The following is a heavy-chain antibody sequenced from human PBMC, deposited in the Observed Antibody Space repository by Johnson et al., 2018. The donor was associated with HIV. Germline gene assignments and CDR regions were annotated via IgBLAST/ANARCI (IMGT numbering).Heavy chain of an antibody. CDR3: ARDYSSSGAFDI. CDR1: GFTFDDYA. CDR2: ISWNSGSI. J-gene: IGHJ3*02. V-gene: IGHV3-9*01. D-gene: IGHD6-6*01. Sequence: VQLVESGGGLVQPGRSLRLSCAASGFTFDDYAMHWVRQAPGKGLEWVSGISWNSGSIGYADSVKGRFTISRDNAKNSLYLQMNSLRAEDTALYYCARDYSSSGAFDIWGQGTMVTVSS.